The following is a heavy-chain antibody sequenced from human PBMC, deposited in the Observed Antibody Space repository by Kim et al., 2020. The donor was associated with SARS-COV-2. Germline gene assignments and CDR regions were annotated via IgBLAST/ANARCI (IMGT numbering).Heavy chain of an antibody. Sequence: SETLSLTCTVSGGSISSSSYYWGWIRQPPGKGLEWIGSIYYSGSTYYNPSLKSRVTISVDTSKNQFSLKLSSVTAADTAVYYCARHLIAARRVSWFDPWGQGTLVTVSS. CDR1: GGSISSSSYY. J-gene: IGHJ5*02. V-gene: IGHV4-39*01. CDR3: ARHLIAARRVSWFDP. CDR2: IYYSGST. D-gene: IGHD6-6*01.